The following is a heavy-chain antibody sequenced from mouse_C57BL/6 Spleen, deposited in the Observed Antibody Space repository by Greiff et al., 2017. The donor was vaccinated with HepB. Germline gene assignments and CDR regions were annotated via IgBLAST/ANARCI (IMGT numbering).Heavy chain of an antibody. CDR3: AKMRDYGGDHAMDY. J-gene: IGHJ4*01. V-gene: IGHV2-5*01. Sequence: VQLQQSGPGLVQPSQSLSITCTVSGFSLTSYGVHWVRQSPGKGLEWLGVIWRGGSTDYNAAFMSRLSITKDNSKSQVFFKMNSLQADDTAIYYCAKMRDYGGDHAMDYWGHGTSVTVSS. CDR2: IWRGGST. CDR1: GFSLTSYG. D-gene: IGHD2-4*01.